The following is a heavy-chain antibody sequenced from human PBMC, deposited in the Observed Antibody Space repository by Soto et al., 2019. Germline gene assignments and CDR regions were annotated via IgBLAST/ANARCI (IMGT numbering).Heavy chain of an antibody. CDR2: ISAYNGNT. CDR1: GYPFTSYG. J-gene: IGHJ4*02. CDR3: ARESSSSCPDY. V-gene: IGHV1-18*01. Sequence: QVQLVQSGAEVKRPGASVTVSCKASGYPFTSYGTSWVRQAPGQGLEWRGWISAYNGNTNNAQRLQGRVTMTTDTSTSTAYMELRRLRSDDTAVYYCARESSSSCPDYWGQGTLVTVSS. D-gene: IGHD6-13*01.